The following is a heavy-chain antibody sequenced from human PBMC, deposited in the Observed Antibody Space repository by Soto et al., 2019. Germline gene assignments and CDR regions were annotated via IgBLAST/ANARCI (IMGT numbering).Heavy chain of an antibody. D-gene: IGHD3-3*01. J-gene: IGHJ6*02. CDR3: AKDVLRFLEWLAFYGMDV. Sequence: QVQLVESGGGVVQPGRSLRLSCAASGFTFSSYGMHWVRQAPGKGLEWVAVISYDGSNKYDADSVKGRFTISRDNSKNTLYLQMNSLRAEDTAVYYCAKDVLRFLEWLAFYGMDVWGQGTTVTVSS. CDR2: ISYDGSNK. CDR1: GFTFSSYG. V-gene: IGHV3-30*18.